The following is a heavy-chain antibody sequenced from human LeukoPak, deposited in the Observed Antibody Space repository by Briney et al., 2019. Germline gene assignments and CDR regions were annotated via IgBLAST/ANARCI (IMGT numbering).Heavy chain of an antibody. D-gene: IGHD3-3*01. V-gene: IGHV3-74*01. Sequence: PGGSLRLSCAASGFTFSSYGMHWVRQAPGKGLVWVSRINSDGSSTSYAVSVKGRFTISRDNAKNTLYLQMNSLRAEDTAVYYCASLYYDFWSGYYKRYYYYGMDVWGQGTTVTASS. CDR1: GFTFSSYG. CDR2: INSDGSST. CDR3: ASLYYDFWSGYYKRYYYYGMDV. J-gene: IGHJ6*02.